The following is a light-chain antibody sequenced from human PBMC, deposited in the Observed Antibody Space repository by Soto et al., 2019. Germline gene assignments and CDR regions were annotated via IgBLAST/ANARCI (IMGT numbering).Light chain of an antibody. CDR3: QSYDSSLSGVV. J-gene: IGLJ2*01. V-gene: IGLV1-40*01. CDR1: NSNIGAGYD. Sequence: QLVLTQPPSVSGAPGQRVTISCTGSNSNIGAGYDVHWYQQIPRTAPKLLIYGNINRPSGVPDRFSGSKSGTSASLAITGLQADDEADYYCQSYDSSLSGVVFGGGTKVTVL. CDR2: GNI.